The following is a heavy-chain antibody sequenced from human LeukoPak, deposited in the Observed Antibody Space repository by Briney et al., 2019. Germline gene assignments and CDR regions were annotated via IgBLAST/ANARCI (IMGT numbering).Heavy chain of an antibody. J-gene: IGHJ6*02. CDR1: GGSISSSSYY. Sequence: SETLSLTCTVSGGSISSSSYYWGRIRQPPGKGLEWIGSIYYSGSTYYNPSLKSRVTISVDTSKNQFSLKLSSVTAADTAVYYCRYDSSGPPYYGMDVWGQGTTVTVSS. CDR3: RYDSSGPPYYGMDV. D-gene: IGHD3-22*01. V-gene: IGHV4-39*01. CDR2: IYYSGST.